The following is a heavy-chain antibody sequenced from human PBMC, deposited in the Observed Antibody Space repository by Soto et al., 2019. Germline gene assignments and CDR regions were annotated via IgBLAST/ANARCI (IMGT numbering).Heavy chain of an antibody. D-gene: IGHD3-10*01. CDR2: ISGSGGST. Sequence: GGSLRLSCAASGFTFRSYAMSWVRQAPGKGLEWVSAISGSGGSTYYADSVKGRFTISRDNSKNTLYLQMNSLRAEDTAVYYCAKETNYYGSGPSAFDIWGQGTMVTVSS. J-gene: IGHJ3*02. V-gene: IGHV3-23*01. CDR3: AKETNYYGSGPSAFDI. CDR1: GFTFRSYA.